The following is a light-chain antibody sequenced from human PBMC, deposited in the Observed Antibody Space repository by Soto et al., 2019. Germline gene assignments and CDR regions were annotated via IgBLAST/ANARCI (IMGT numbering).Light chain of an antibody. CDR1: QSVRSN. V-gene: IGKV3-11*01. CDR3: QQRNNWPPSIT. J-gene: IGKJ5*01. CDR2: DAS. Sequence: EIVMTQSPATLSVSPGERATLSCRASQSVRSNLVWYQQKPGQAPRLLIHDASSRATGIPARFSGSGSGTDFTLTISSLEPEDFALYYCQQRNNWPPSITFGQGTRLEIK.